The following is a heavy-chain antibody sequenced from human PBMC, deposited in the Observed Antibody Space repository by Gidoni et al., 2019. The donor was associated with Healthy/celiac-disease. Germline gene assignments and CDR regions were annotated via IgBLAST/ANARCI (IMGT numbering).Heavy chain of an antibody. D-gene: IGHD6-6*01. CDR1: GGTFSSYT. Sequence: QVQLVQSGAEVKKPGSSVKVSCKASGGTFSSYTISWVRQAPGQGLEWMGRIIPILGIANYAQKFQGRVTITADKSTSTAYMELSSLRSEDTAVYYCARDMVAARLLHYYYYMDVWGKGTTVTVSS. CDR3: ARDMVAARLLHYYYYMDV. J-gene: IGHJ6*03. CDR2: IIPILGIA. V-gene: IGHV1-69*08.